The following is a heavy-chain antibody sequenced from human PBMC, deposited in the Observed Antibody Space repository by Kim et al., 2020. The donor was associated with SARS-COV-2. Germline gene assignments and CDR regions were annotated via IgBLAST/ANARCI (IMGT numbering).Heavy chain of an antibody. D-gene: IGHD2-21*01. V-gene: IGHV3-72*01. CDR3: VRGGVVVATTDAFDI. J-gene: IGHJ3*02. Sequence: ASVTDRFTISRDDSTNALYLQMNSLKSEDAAMYYCVRGGVVVATTDAFDIWGQGTMVTVSS.